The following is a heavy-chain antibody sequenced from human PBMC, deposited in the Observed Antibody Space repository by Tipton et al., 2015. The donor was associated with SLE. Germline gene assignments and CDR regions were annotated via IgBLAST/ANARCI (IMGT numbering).Heavy chain of an antibody. CDR3: ARIGYYNYYYYMDV. D-gene: IGHD5-18*01. Sequence: QVQLVQSGGEVKKPGASVKVSCKASGYIFTSYAITWVRQAPGQGLEWMGWISAYNGNTNYVQKFQGRVTMTTDTSTSTAYMELRSLRSDDTAVYYCARIGYYNYYYYMDVWGKGTTVTVS. CDR1: GYIFTSYA. V-gene: IGHV1-18*01. J-gene: IGHJ6*03. CDR2: ISAYNGNT.